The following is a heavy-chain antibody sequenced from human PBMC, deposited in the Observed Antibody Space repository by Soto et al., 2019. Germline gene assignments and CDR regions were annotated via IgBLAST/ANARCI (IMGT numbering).Heavy chain of an antibody. CDR1: GYSFTNHW. CDR3: ARRIYGANGY. V-gene: IGHV5-51*01. CDR2: IYPADSDI. Sequence: GESLKISCQGSGYSFTNHWIDWVRQIPGKGLQWMCVIYPADSDIKYSPSFQGHVTLSVDKSTSTAYLQWSGLKASDTGVYFCARRIYGANGYWGQGTQVTVSS. J-gene: IGHJ4*02. D-gene: IGHD2-8*01.